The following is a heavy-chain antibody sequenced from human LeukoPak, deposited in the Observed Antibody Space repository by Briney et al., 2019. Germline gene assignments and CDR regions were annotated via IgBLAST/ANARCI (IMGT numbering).Heavy chain of an antibody. Sequence: SETLSLTCTVSGGSISSSSYYWGWIRQPPGKELEWIGSIHYSGSTSYNPSLKSRVTISGDTSKNQFSLKLSSVTAADTAVYYCARGFRGPNFDYWGQETLVTVSS. CDR3: ARGFRGPNFDY. CDR1: GGSISSSSYY. V-gene: IGHV4-39*07. D-gene: IGHD3-10*01. J-gene: IGHJ4*02. CDR2: IHYSGST.